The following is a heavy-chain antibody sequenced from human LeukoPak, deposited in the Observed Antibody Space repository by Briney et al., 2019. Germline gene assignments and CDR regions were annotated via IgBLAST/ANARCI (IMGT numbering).Heavy chain of an antibody. Sequence: GESLKISFKGSGYHFPSYGIAWVRQMPGKGLEWMGIIYPGDSDTTYSPSFQGQVTISADKSISTAYLQWNSLKASDTAMYFCARRRTSKLIDFWGQGTLVTVSS. D-gene: IGHD1-26*01. J-gene: IGHJ4*02. CDR1: GYHFPSYG. V-gene: IGHV5-51*01. CDR2: IYPGDSDT. CDR3: ARRRTSKLIDF.